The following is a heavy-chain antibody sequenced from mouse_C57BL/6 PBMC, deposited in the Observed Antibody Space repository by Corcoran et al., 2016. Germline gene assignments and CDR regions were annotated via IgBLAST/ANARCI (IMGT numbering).Heavy chain of an antibody. J-gene: IGHJ1*03. Sequence: QVQLQQSGAELVKPGASVKISCKASGYAFSSYWMNWGKQRPGKGLEWIGQIYPGDGDTNYNGKFKGKATLTADKSTSTAYMQLSSRTSEDSAVYFCAREGWLRYFDVWGTGTTVTVSS. CDR2: IYPGDGDT. V-gene: IGHV1-80*01. CDR3: AREGWLRYFDV. CDR1: GYAFSSYW. D-gene: IGHD2-3*01.